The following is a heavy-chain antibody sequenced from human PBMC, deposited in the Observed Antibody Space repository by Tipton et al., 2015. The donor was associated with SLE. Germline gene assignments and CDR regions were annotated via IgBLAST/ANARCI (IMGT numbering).Heavy chain of an antibody. Sequence: TLSLTCTVSGGSISSSSYYWGWIRQPPGKGLEWIGSIYYSGSTYYNPSLKSRVTISVDTSKNQFSLKLSSVTAADTAVYYCARRAYKSGWYFDSWGQGSLVAVSS. CDR1: GGSISSSSYY. D-gene: IGHD6-19*01. CDR3: ARRAYKSGWYFDS. V-gene: IGHV4-39*07. J-gene: IGHJ4*02. CDR2: IYYSGST.